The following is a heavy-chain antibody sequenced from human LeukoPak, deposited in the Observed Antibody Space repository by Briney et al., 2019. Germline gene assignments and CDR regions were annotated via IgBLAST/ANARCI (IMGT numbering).Heavy chain of an antibody. Sequence: SGALSLTSTDPLDSLSIYYWCSSPQPPGEGLESRGYIYYSGATNYNPSLKSRVTISVDTSKNQFSLKLTSVTAADTAVYYCASSLAAAGPYYFDSWGQGTLVTVSS. CDR1: LDSLSIYY. V-gene: IGHV4-59*01. D-gene: IGHD6-13*01. CDR3: ASSLAAAGPYYFDS. J-gene: IGHJ4*02. CDR2: IYYSGAT.